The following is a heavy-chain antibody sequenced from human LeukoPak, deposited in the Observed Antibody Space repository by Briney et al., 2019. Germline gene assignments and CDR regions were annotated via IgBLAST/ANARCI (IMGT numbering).Heavy chain of an antibody. CDR1: GFTFSSYG. D-gene: IGHD3/OR15-3a*01. Sequence: GGSLRLSCAASGFTFSSYGMHWVRQAPGKGLEWVANIHPEGNEKYHVDSVKGRFTISRDNAKNLLHLEMDSLRVEDTAVYYCARGDDFSGDYWGQGTLVTVSS. V-gene: IGHV3-7*04. J-gene: IGHJ4*02. CDR3: ARGDDFSGDY. CDR2: IHPEGNEK.